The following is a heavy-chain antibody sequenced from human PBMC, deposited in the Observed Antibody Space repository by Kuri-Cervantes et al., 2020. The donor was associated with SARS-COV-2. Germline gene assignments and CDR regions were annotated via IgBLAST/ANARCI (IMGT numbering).Heavy chain of an antibody. V-gene: IGHV4-39*07. CDR3: ARSPYNYGYPVYYYHMDV. J-gene: IGHJ6*03. D-gene: IGHD5-18*01. CDR1: GGSISSSSYY. CDR2: IYYSGST. Sequence: SETLSLTCTVSGGSISSSSYYWGWIRQPPGKGLEWIGSIYYSGSTYYNPSLKGRVAMSVDAAKNQFSLNLNSLTAADTAVYYCARSPYNYGYPVYYYHMDVWGKGTTVTVSS.